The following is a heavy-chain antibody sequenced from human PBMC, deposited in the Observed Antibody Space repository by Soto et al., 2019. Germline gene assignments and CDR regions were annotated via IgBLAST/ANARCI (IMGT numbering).Heavy chain of an antibody. D-gene: IGHD3-3*01. Sequence: ASVKVSCKASGYTFIDYAIIWVRQAPGQGLEWMGWISAYNGDTNYAQKFQGRVTMTTDPSTTTAYMDLRSLRSDDTAVYYCARGPDPRRFLEWLSHDYWGQGTLVTVYS. J-gene: IGHJ4*02. CDR1: GYTFIDYA. CDR2: ISAYNGDT. V-gene: IGHV1-18*01. CDR3: ARGPDPRRFLEWLSHDY.